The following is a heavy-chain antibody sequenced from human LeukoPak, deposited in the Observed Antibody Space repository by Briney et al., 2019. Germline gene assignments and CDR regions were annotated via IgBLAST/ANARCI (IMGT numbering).Heavy chain of an antibody. J-gene: IGHJ4*02. CDR3: AKVDGYCSGGSCYPVDY. CDR1: GFTCSSYA. D-gene: IGHD2-15*01. Sequence: PGGSLRLSCAASGFTCSSYAMSWVRQAPGKGLESVSAISGSGDSTYYADSVKGRFTISRDNSKYTLYLQMNSLRAEDTAVYYCAKVDGYCSGGSCYPVDYWGQGTLVTVSS. V-gene: IGHV3-23*01. CDR2: ISGSGDST.